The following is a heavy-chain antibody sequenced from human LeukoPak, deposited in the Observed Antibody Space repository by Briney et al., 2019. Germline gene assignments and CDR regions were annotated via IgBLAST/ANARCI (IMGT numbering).Heavy chain of an antibody. J-gene: IGHJ4*02. D-gene: IGHD3-3*01. V-gene: IGHV3-20*04. CDR3: ARGIRFLEWLSGSDY. Sequence: GGSLRLSCAASGFTFDDYGMNWDRQPPGKGLEWVSGFNWNGGRTGNADSVKGRFIISRDNAKNSLYLQMNSLRVEDTALYYCARGIRFLEWLSGSDYWGQGTLVTVSS. CDR2: FNWNGGRT. CDR1: GFTFDDYG.